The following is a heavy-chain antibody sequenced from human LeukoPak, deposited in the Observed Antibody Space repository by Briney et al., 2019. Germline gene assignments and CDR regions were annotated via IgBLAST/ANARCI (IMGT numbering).Heavy chain of an antibody. V-gene: IGHV3-53*01. J-gene: IGHJ4*02. CDR1: GFTVSSNY. CDR2: IYSGGST. Sequence: GGSLRLSCAASGFTVSSNYMNWVRQAPGKGLEWVSVIYSGGSTYYADSVKGRFTISRDNSKNTLYLQMNSLRAEDTAVYYCTRDGGDSSGYYYFDYWGQGTLVTVSS. D-gene: IGHD3-22*01. CDR3: TRDGGDSSGYYYFDY.